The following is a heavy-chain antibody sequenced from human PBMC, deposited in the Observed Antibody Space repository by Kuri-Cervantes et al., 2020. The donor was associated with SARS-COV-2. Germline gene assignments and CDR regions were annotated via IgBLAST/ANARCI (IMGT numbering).Heavy chain of an antibody. CDR2: IYNSGST. V-gene: IGHV4-59*01. CDR3: ARELGYSSAWSQGDYFDN. J-gene: IGHJ4*02. Sequence: SETLSLTCTVSGGSISTYYWSWIRQPPGKGLEWIGYIYNSGSTNYNPSLKSRVTISVDTSKNQFSLKLSSVTAADTAVYYCARELGYSSAWSQGDYFDNWGQGTLVTVSP. CDR1: GGSISTYY. D-gene: IGHD6-19*01.